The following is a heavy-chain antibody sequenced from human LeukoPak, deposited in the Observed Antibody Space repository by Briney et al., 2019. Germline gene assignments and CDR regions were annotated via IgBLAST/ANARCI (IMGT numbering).Heavy chain of an antibody. D-gene: IGHD3-22*01. Sequence: QXXXXXGIGTIYHSGRTYYSPSLKSRVTMSVDPSNNQFSLNLRSVTAADTAVYYCARRRYYDGSGYLEWGQGTLLSVSS. CDR2: IYHSGRT. CDR3: ARRRYYDGSGYLE. V-gene: IGHV4-39*01. J-gene: IGHJ1*01.